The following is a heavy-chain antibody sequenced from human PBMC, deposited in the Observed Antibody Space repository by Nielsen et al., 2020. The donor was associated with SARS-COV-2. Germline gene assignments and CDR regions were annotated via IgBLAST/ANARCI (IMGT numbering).Heavy chain of an antibody. CDR1: GFTFSTYW. V-gene: IGHV3-74*01. CDR3: ARGGELELDY. Sequence: GESLKISCAASGFTFSTYWMHWVRQAPGKGLVWVSRMNSDGSSTTYADSVKGRFTISRDDSKNTLYLEMNSLRGDDTAVYFCARGGELELDYWGQGTLVTVSS. D-gene: IGHD1-1*01. CDR2: MNSDGSST. J-gene: IGHJ4*02.